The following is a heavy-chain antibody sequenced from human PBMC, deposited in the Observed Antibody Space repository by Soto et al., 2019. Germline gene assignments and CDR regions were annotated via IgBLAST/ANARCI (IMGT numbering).Heavy chain of an antibody. CDR1: GFTFSSYG. Sequence: QVQLVESGGGVVQPGRSLRLSCAASGFTFSSYGMHWVRQAPGKGLEWVAVIWYDGSNKYYADSVKGRFTISRDNSKNTLYLQMNSLRAEDTAVYYCARGSWNPNYYYYGMDVWGQGTTVTVSS. D-gene: IGHD6-13*01. V-gene: IGHV3-33*01. CDR3: ARGSWNPNYYYYGMDV. J-gene: IGHJ6*02. CDR2: IWYDGSNK.